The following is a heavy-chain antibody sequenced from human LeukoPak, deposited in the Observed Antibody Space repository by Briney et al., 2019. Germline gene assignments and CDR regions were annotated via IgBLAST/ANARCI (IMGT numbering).Heavy chain of an antibody. CDR3: ARDVWDIVVVPAATIFDY. J-gene: IGHJ4*02. CDR2: ISSSSYI. D-gene: IGHD2-2*01. V-gene: IGHV3-21*01. CDR1: GFTFSSYS. Sequence: GGSLRLSCAASGFTFSSYSMNWVRQAPGKGLEWVSSISSSSYIYYADSVRGRFTISRDNAKNSLYLQMNSLRAEDAAVYYCARDVWDIVVVPAATIFDYWGQGTLVTVSS.